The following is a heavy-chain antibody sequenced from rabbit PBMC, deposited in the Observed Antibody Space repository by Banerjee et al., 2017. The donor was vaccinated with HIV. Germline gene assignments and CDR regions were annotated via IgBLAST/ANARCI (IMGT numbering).Heavy chain of an antibody. CDR1: GFSFSSSYW. Sequence: QEQLEESGGDLVKPEGSLTLTCTASGFSFSSSYWICWVRQAPGKGLEWIGCINTSSGNTVYASWAKGRFTISKTSSTTVTLQMTSLTAADTATYFCARRGSYGAMFNLWGPGTLVTVS. V-gene: IGHV1S45*01. J-gene: IGHJ4*01. CDR3: ARRGSYGAMFNL. D-gene: IGHD6-1*01. CDR2: INTSSGNT.